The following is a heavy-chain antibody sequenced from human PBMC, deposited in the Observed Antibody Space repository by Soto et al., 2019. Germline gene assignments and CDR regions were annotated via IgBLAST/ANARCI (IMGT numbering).Heavy chain of an antibody. CDR3: ARRPRRDYDILTGKRVRGVYYGIDV. D-gene: IGHD3-9*01. J-gene: IGHJ6*02. V-gene: IGHV4-34*01. CDR1: GGSFSGYY. Sequence: QVQLQQWGAGLLKPSETLSLTCAVYGGSFSGYYWSWIRQPPAKGLEWIGEINHSGSTNYNPSLKSQVNIPVETSNNQFSLMLTSVTAASTSVHHGARRPRRDYDILTGKRVRGVYYGIDVWGQGTTVTVSS. CDR2: INHSGST.